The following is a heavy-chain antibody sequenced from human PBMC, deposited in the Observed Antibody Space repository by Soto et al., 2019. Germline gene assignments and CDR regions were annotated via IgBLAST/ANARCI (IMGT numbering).Heavy chain of an antibody. V-gene: IGHV4-4*09. CDR3: ARQIGDDPFDI. J-gene: IGHJ3*02. CDR2: IYRTGST. Sequence: QMQLQESGPRLVKASETLSLTCTVSGGSISTYYWNWIRQSPGKGLEWIGCIYRTGSTHYNPSLNSRAAISLGTSRNQFSLQLNSVTAADTAVYFCARQIGDDPFDIWGQGTMVTVSS. D-gene: IGHD3-3*01. CDR1: GGSISTYY.